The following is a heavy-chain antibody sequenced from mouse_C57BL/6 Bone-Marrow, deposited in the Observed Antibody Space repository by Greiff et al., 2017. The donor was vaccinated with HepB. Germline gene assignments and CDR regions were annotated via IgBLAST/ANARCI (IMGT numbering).Heavy chain of an antibody. CDR3: ARFRANWDFDY. CDR1: GYTFTSYW. V-gene: IGHV1-50*01. CDR2: IDPSDSYT. Sequence: QVQLKQPGAELVKPGASVKLSCKASGYTFTSYWMQWVKQRPGQGLEWIGEIDPSDSYTNYNQKFKGKATLTVDTSSSTAYMQLSSLTSEDSAVYYCARFRANWDFDYWGQGTTLTVSS. D-gene: IGHD4-1*01. J-gene: IGHJ2*01.